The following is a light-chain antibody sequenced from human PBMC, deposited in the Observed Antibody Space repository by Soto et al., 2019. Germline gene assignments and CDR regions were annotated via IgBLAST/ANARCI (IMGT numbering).Light chain of an antibody. CDR2: DAS. CDR3: QQRSNWPPD. J-gene: IGKJ5*01. CDR1: QSISDT. V-gene: IGKV3-11*01. Sequence: EIVMTLSPATLSVTPEGRATLSCRASQSISDTLAWYQQKPGQAPRLLIYDASNRATGIPARFSGSGSGTDFTLTISSLEPEDFAVYYCQQRSNWPPDFCQGARQEI.